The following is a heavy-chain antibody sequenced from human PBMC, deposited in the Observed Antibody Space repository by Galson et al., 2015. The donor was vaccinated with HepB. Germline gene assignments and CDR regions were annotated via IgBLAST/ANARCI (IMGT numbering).Heavy chain of an antibody. V-gene: IGHV1-8*01. CDR1: GYTFTSYD. Sequence: SVKVSCKASGYTFTSYDINWVRQATGQGLEWMGWMNPNSGNTGYAQKFQGRVTMTRNTSISTAYMELSSLRSEDTAVYYCASDAGGYGDYVSTFIPLFDYWGQGTLVTVSS. CDR2: MNPNSGNT. J-gene: IGHJ4*02. D-gene: IGHD4-17*01. CDR3: ASDAGGYGDYVSTFIPLFDY.